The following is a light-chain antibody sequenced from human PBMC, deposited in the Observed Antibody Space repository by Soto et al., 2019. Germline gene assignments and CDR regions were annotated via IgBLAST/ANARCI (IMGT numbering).Light chain of an antibody. J-gene: IGLJ3*02. Sequence: QSALTQPASVSGSPGQSITISCTGTSSDVGGYNYASWYQQHPGKAPKLMIYEVSNRPSGVSNRFSGSKSGNTASLTISGLQAEDEADYYCSSYTSSSTPWVFGGGTKVTVL. CDR1: SSDVGGYNY. V-gene: IGLV2-14*01. CDR3: SSYTSSSTPWV. CDR2: EVS.